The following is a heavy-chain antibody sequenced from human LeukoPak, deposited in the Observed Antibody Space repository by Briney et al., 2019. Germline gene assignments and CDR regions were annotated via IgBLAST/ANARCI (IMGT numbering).Heavy chain of an antibody. CDR2: INHSGST. Sequence: PSETLSLTCAVYGGSFSGYYWSWIRQPPGKGLEWIGEINHSGSTNYNPSLKSRVTISVDTSKNQFSLKLSSVTAADTAVYYCARVGYCSGGSCQDYWGQGTLVTVPS. CDR3: ARVGYCSGGSCQDY. D-gene: IGHD2-15*01. V-gene: IGHV4-34*01. CDR1: GGSFSGYY. J-gene: IGHJ4*02.